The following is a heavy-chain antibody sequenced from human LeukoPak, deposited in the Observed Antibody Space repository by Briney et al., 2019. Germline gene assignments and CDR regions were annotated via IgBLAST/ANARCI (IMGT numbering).Heavy chain of an antibody. CDR1: GFTFSNYW. Sequence: PGGSLRLSCAASGFTFSNYWMHWVRQAPGKGLVWVSRINGDGRSTTYADSVKGRFTISRDNAENTLYLQMTSLRVEDTAVYYCARLSAMVRGPEDIFYFEYWGLGTLVTVSS. CDR3: ARLSAMVRGPEDIFYFEY. D-gene: IGHD3-10*01. CDR2: INGDGRST. J-gene: IGHJ4*02. V-gene: IGHV3-74*01.